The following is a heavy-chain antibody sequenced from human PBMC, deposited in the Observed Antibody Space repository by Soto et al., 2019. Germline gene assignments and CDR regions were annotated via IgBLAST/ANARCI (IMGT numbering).Heavy chain of an antibody. J-gene: IGHJ4*02. CDR1: GYSISSGYY. CDR3: ASHPLNWSDADS. CDR2: IYHGGSS. D-gene: IGHD1-1*01. V-gene: IGHV4-38-2*01. Sequence: ETLSLTCAVSGYSISSGYYWGWLRQPPGKGLEWIGSIYHGGSSYSNPSLKSRLSMSVDTSKNQFSLTMKSVTAADTGVYYCASHPLNWSDADSWGQGVLVTVSS.